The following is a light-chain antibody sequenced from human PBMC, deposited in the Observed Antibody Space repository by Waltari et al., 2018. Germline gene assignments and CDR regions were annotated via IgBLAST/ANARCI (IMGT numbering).Light chain of an antibody. V-gene: IGKV3-11*01. CDR3: QQRNTWPLT. CDR1: HTVHNY. J-gene: IGKJ4*01. CDR2: DAS. Sequence: VLTQSPATLSLSPGERATLSCRASHTVHNYLAWYQQKPGQPPRLLIYDASNRATGIPARFSGSGSEADFTLTISSLEPEDFAVYYCQQRNTWPLTFGGGTTVEI.